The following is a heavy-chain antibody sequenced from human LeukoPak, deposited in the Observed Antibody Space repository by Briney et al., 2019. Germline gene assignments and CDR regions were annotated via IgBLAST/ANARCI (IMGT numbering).Heavy chain of an antibody. CDR1: GFTLSTYY. CDR3: ARVGDHFHWNLDL. V-gene: IGHV3-53*01. CDR2: IYSGGTT. J-gene: IGHJ2*01. Sequence: GGSLGLSCAASGFTLSTYYMNWVRQAPGKGLEWVSIIYSGGTTYYADSVKGRFTISRDTSKNTLSLRMNSLRAEDTAVYFCARVGDHFHWNLDLWGRGTLVTVSS. D-gene: IGHD3-3*02.